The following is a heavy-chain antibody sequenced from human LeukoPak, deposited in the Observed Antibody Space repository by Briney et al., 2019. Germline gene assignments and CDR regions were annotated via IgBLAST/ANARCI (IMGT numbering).Heavy chain of an antibody. J-gene: IGHJ3*02. CDR2: IYYSGST. CDR1: SGSISSIHYY. D-gene: IGHD2-15*01. Sequence: SKTLSLTCTVSSGSISSIHYYWSWIRQPPGKGLEWIGYIYYSGSTYYNPSLKSRVTISVDRSKNQFSLKLSSVTAADTAVYYCAGWGVAAFDAFDIWGQGTMVTVSS. CDR3: AGWGVAAFDAFDI. V-gene: IGHV4-30-4*01.